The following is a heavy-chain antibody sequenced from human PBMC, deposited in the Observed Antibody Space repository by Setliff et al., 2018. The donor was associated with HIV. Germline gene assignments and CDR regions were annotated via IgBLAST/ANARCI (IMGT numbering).Heavy chain of an antibody. CDR3: AKFFGCYGDYMGFDY. J-gene: IGHJ4*02. Sequence: GGSLRLSCAASGFTFSSYWMHWVRQAPGKGLVWVFGMNTDGSSTRYADSVKGRFTISRDNAKNMLYLQMNSLRAEDTAVYYCAKFFGCYGDYMGFDYWGQGTLVTVSS. CDR2: MNTDGSST. D-gene: IGHD4-17*01. CDR1: GFTFSSYW. V-gene: IGHV3-74*01.